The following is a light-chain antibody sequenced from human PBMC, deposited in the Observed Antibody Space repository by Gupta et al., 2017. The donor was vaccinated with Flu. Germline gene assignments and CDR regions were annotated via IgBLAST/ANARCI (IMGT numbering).Light chain of an antibody. Sequence: DIQMTQSPSSLSTSVGDRVTITCRASQSISSYINWYQQKPGKAPKLLINAASSLQSGVPSRFSGSGSGTDFTLTISRLQPEDFATYYCQQSDNTPYSFGQGTTLEIK. CDR3: QQSDNTPYS. CDR2: AAS. J-gene: IGKJ2*03. CDR1: QSISSY. V-gene: IGKV1-39*01.